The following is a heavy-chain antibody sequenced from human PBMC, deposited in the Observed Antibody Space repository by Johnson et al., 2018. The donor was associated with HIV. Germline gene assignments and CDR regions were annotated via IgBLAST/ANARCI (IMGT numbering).Heavy chain of an antibody. CDR1: GFTFSLYW. Sequence: VQLVESGGGLVQPGGSLRLSCAASGFTFSLYWMTWVRQAPGKGLEWVANIKQDGSEKYYVDSVKGRFTISRDNAKNSLYLQMNSLRAEDTAVYYCARELYDILTGSPGAFDIWGQGTMVTVSS. D-gene: IGHD3-9*01. CDR3: ARELYDILTGSPGAFDI. J-gene: IGHJ3*02. V-gene: IGHV3-7*05. CDR2: IKQDGSEK.